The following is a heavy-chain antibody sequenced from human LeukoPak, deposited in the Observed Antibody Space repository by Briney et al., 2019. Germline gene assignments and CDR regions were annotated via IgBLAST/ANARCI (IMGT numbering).Heavy chain of an antibody. CDR3: ASSIAAAAMA. CDR2: IYYSGST. Sequence: SETLSLTCTVSGGSISSYYWSWIRQPPGKGLEWIGYIYYSGSTYYNPSLKSRVTISVDTSKNQFSLKLSSVTAADTAVYYCASSIAAAAMAWGQGTLVTVSS. D-gene: IGHD6-13*01. J-gene: IGHJ4*02. V-gene: IGHV4-59*06. CDR1: GGSISSYY.